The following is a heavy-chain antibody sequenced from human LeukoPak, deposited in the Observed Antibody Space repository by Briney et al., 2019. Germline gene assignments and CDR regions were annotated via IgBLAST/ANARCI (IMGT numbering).Heavy chain of an antibody. CDR1: GGSISSYY. J-gene: IGHJ3*02. Sequence: SETLSLTCTASGGSISSYYWSWIRQPPGKGLEWIGYIYYSGSTNYNPSLKSRVTISVDTSKNQFSLKLSSVTAADTAVYYCARHGHGDYSMEAFDIWGQGTMVTVSS. CDR3: ARHGHGDYSMEAFDI. D-gene: IGHD4-17*01. V-gene: IGHV4-59*08. CDR2: IYYSGST.